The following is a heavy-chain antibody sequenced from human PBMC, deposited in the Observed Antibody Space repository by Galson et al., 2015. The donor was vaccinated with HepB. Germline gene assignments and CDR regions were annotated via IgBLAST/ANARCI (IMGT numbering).Heavy chain of an antibody. J-gene: IGHJ4*02. Sequence: SLRLSCAVSGFSFSNYWMTWVRQAPGKGLEWVANIKQDGSEQYYVGSVKGRFTISRDNAKNSLYLQMNSLRAEDTAVYYCATDSSSWYGGQLLVDYWGQGTLVAVSS. CDR1: GFSFSNYW. CDR2: IKQDGSEQ. CDR3: ATDSSSWYGGQLLVDY. D-gene: IGHD6-13*01. V-gene: IGHV3-7*04.